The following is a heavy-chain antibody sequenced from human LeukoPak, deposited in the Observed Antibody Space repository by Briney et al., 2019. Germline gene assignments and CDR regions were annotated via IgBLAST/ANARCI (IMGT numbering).Heavy chain of an antibody. CDR3: GKNRYSGSLSPFDI. J-gene: IGHJ3*02. Sequence: GGSLRLSCAASGFTFSSYSMNWVRQAPGKGLEWVSSISSSSSYIYYADSVKGRFTISRDNSKNTLYLQMNSLRAEDTAVYYCGKNRYSGSLSPFDIWGQGTMVTVSS. CDR2: ISSSSSYI. CDR1: GFTFSSYS. V-gene: IGHV3-21*04. D-gene: IGHD1-26*01.